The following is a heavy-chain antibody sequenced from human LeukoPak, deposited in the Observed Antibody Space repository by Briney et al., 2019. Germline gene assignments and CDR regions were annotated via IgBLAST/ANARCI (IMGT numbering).Heavy chain of an antibody. CDR2: VTDTGNR. Sequence: KPSETLSLTCAVYGGSFSGYYWTWIRQPPGKGLEWIGEVTDTGNRNYNPSLRSRVNILVDTAKNQFSLKVSSVTAADTSVFYCARGRGYSSGWGHFYYSIDVWGQGTTVTVSS. J-gene: IGHJ6*03. CDR3: ARGRGYSSGWGHFYYSIDV. CDR1: GGSFSGYY. V-gene: IGHV4-34*01. D-gene: IGHD6-19*01.